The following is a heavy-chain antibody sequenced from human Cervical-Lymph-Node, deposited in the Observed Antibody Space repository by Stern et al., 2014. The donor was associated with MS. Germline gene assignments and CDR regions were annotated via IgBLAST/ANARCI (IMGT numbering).Heavy chain of an antibody. CDR2: TKNDGSEK. CDR1: GFIFSNSW. D-gene: IGHD2-15*01. J-gene: IGHJ4*02. Sequence: EVQLVQSGGGLVQPGGSLRLSCAASGFIFSNSWMSWVRQAPGKGLEWVANTKNDGSEKNYVDAVKGRFTISRDNAKNTLYLQMNSLRAEDTAMYYCAREGYCDYWGQGTLVTVSS. CDR3: AREGYCDY. V-gene: IGHV3-7*01.